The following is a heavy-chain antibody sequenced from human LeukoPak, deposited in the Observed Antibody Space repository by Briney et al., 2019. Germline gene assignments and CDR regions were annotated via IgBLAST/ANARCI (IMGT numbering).Heavy chain of an antibody. Sequence: SSETLSLTCAVYGGSFSGYYWSWIRQPPGKGLEWIGEINHSGSTNYNPSLKSRVTISVDTSKNQFSLKLSSVTAADTAVYYCARLARARWFDPWGQGTLVTVSS. CDR1: GGSFSGYY. CDR3: ARLARARWFDP. J-gene: IGHJ5*02. V-gene: IGHV4-34*01. CDR2: INHSGST.